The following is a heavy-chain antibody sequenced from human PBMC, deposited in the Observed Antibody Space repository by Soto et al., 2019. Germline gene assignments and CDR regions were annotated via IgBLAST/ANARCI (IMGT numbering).Heavy chain of an antibody. V-gene: IGHV3-30-3*01. CDR2: ISYDGSNK. Sequence: PGGSLRLSCAASGFTFSSYAMHWVRQAPGKGLEWVAVISYDGSNKYYADSVKGRFTISRDNSKNTLYLQMNSLRAEDTAVYYCARDGGSYYVHAFDIWGQGTMVTVSS. J-gene: IGHJ3*02. D-gene: IGHD1-26*01. CDR1: GFTFSSYA. CDR3: ARDGGSYYVHAFDI.